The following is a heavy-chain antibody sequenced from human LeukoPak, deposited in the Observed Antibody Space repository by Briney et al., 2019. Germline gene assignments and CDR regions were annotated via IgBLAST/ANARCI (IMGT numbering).Heavy chain of an antibody. CDR1: GYSFTSYW. D-gene: IGHD2-2*01. Sequence: GESLKISCKGSGYSFTSYWIGWVRQMPGKGLEWMGIIYPGDSDTRYSPSFQGQVTISAAKSISTAYLQWSSLKASDTAMYYCARLARYCSSTSCSEFDYWGQGTLVTVSS. J-gene: IGHJ4*02. CDR2: IYPGDSDT. CDR3: ARLARYCSSTSCSEFDY. V-gene: IGHV5-51*01.